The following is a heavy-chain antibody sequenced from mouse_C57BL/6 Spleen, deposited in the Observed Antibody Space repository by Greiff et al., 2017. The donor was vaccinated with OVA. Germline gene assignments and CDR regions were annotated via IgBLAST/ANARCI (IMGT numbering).Heavy chain of an antibody. V-gene: IGHV2-2*01. Sequence: VMLVESGPGLVQPSQSLSITCTVSGFSLTSYGVHWVRQSPGKGLEWLGVIWSGGSTDYNAAFISRLSISKDNSKSQVFFKMNSLQADDTAIYYCARKGKTGAYAMDYWGQGTSVTVSS. CDR1: GFSLTSYG. CDR3: ARKGKTGAYAMDY. D-gene: IGHD4-1*01. CDR2: IWSGGST. J-gene: IGHJ4*01.